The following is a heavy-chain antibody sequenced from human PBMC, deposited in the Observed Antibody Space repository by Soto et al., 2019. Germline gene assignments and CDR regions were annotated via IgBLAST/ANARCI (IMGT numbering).Heavy chain of an antibody. V-gene: IGHV1-69*13. CDR3: ARGSRDSERQHMDEIYYYYGMDV. J-gene: IGHJ6*02. Sequence: ASVKVSCKASGVTFSSYAISWVRQAPGQGLEWMGGIIPIFGTANYAQKFQGRVTITADESTSTAYMELSSLRSEDTAVYYCARGSRDSERQHMDEIYYYYGMDVWGQGTTVTVSS. CDR2: IIPIFGTA. CDR1: GVTFSSYA. D-gene: IGHD2-15*01.